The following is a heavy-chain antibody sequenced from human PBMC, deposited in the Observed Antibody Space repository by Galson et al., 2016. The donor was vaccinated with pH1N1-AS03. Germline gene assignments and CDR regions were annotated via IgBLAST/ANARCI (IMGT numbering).Heavy chain of an antibody. CDR3: AKDIGDGHNYGADY. Sequence: SLRLSCAASAFTFSRYGMHWVRQAPGKGLEWVAFIRSVGDIKFCADSVKGRFTISRDNSENTVHLQMNSLRAEDTAVYYCAKDIGDGHNYGADYWGQGTLVTVSS. V-gene: IGHV3-30*02. CDR1: AFTFSRYG. D-gene: IGHD5-24*01. CDR2: IRSVGDIK. J-gene: IGHJ4*02.